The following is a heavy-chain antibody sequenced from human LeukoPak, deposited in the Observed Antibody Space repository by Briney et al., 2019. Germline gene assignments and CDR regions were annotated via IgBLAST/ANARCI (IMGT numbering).Heavy chain of an antibody. V-gene: IGHV3-9*01. J-gene: IGHJ4*02. Sequence: GRSLRLSCAASGFTFDDYAMHWVRQAPGKGLEWVSGINWNSGTVGYADSVKGRFTISRDNAKNSLYLQMSSLRAEDTALYYCAKDRHDSGWFFFDFWGQGTLVTVSS. CDR3: AKDRHDSGWFFFDF. D-gene: IGHD6-19*01. CDR1: GFTFDDYA. CDR2: INWNSGTV.